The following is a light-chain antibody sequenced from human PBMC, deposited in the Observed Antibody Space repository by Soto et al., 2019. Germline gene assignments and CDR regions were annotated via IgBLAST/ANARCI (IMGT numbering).Light chain of an antibody. CDR2: GAS. Sequence: EIVMTQSPATLSVSPGERATLSCRASQSVSSNLAWYQQKPGQAPRLLIYGASTRATGIPARFSGSGSGTEFTLTISSLPSADFAVYYCQQYNNWPLFTFGPGTKVDIK. CDR3: QQYNNWPLFT. V-gene: IGKV3-15*01. CDR1: QSVSSN. J-gene: IGKJ3*01.